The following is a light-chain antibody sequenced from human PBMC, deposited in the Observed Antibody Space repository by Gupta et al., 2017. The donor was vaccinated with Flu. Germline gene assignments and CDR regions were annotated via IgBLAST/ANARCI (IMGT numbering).Light chain of an antibody. Sequence: PTFLSSFGGNSATTSCGARQGISYFLWCYQQKPEHAPQLFIYDASRVKSVVPSSFSGSGGGTEFTLTISRQQAEYFAYYYCQHKNSSPWTFGQGTKVEIK. V-gene: IGKV1-9*01. CDR2: DAS. J-gene: IGKJ1*01. CDR1: QGISYF. CDR3: QHKNSSPWT.